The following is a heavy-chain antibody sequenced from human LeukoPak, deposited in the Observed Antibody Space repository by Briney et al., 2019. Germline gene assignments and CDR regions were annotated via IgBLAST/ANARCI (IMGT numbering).Heavy chain of an antibody. Sequence: ASVKVSCKASGYTFTGYYIHWVRQATGQGLEWMGRINPSSGGTNYAQKFQGTVTMTRDTSTSTVYMELSSLRSEDTAVYYCARDSTTPDYDFWSGYYLYWGQGTLVTVSS. CDR1: GYTFTGYY. J-gene: IGHJ4*02. CDR3: ARDSTTPDYDFWSGYYLY. V-gene: IGHV1-2*06. CDR2: INPSSGGT. D-gene: IGHD3-3*01.